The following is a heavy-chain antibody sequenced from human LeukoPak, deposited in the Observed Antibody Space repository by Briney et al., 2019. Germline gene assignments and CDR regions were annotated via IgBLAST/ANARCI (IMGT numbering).Heavy chain of an antibody. CDR2: ISWNSGSI. Sequence: GGSLGLSCAASGFTFDDYAMHWVRQAPGKGLEWVSGISWNSGSIGYADSVKGRFTISRDNAKNSLYLQMNSLRAEDTALYYCAKSKYYYDSSGYYYYFDYWGQGTLVTVSS. J-gene: IGHJ4*02. CDR3: AKSKYYYDSSGYYYYFDY. CDR1: GFTFDDYA. V-gene: IGHV3-9*01. D-gene: IGHD3-22*01.